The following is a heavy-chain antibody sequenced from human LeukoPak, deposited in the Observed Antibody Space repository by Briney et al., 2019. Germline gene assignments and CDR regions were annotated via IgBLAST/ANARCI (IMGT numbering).Heavy chain of an antibody. D-gene: IGHD3-22*01. J-gene: IGHJ6*02. CDR1: AFTFSNYA. Sequence: GGSLRLSCAASAFTFSNYAMHWVRQAPGKGLEWVAVISYDGSDKYYADSVKGRFTISRDNSKNTLYLQMNSLRAEDTAVYYCAGVLDGSGYYLTYYYYGMDVWGQGTTVSVSS. V-gene: IGHV3-30*04. CDR3: AGVLDGSGYYLTYYYYGMDV. CDR2: ISYDGSDK.